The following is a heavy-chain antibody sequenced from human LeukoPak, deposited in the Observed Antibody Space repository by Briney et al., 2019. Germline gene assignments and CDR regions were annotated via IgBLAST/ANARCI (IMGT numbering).Heavy chain of an antibody. CDR2: ISYDGSNK. CDR1: GFTFSSYG. CDR3: AKFPSAATPGVEYAFDI. J-gene: IGHJ3*02. V-gene: IGHV3-30*18. Sequence: GRSPRLSCAASGFTFSSYGMHWVRQAPGKGLEWVAVISYDGSNKYYADSVKGRFTISRDNSKNTLYLQMNSLRAEDTAVYYCAKFPSAATPGVEYAFDIWGQGTMVTVSS. D-gene: IGHD2-15*01.